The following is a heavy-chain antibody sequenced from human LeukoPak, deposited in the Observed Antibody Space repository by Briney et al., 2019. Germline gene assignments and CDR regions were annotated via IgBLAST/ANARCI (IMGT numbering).Heavy chain of an antibody. CDR1: GGSFSGYY. D-gene: IGHD4-17*01. V-gene: IGHV4-31*11. CDR3: ARSLPPDYGDSPTFDY. Sequence: SETLSLTCAVYGGSFSGYYWSWIRQHPGKGLEWIGYIYYSGSTYYNPSLKSRVTISVDTSKNQFSLKLSSVTAADTAVYYCARSLPPDYGDSPTFDYWGQGTLVTVSS. J-gene: IGHJ4*02. CDR2: IYYSGST.